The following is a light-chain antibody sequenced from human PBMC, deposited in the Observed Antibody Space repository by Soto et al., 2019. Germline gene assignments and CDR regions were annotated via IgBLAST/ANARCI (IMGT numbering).Light chain of an antibody. CDR2: KAS. V-gene: IGKV1-5*03. CDR3: QQYNGFSHT. CDR1: QSISSW. J-gene: IGKJ1*01. Sequence: DIQMTQSPSTLSASVGDRVTITCRASQSISSWLAWYQQKPGKAPKPLIYKASSLESGVPSRFSGSGSGTEFTLTISSLQPHDFATYYCQQYNGFSHTFGQGTKVEIK.